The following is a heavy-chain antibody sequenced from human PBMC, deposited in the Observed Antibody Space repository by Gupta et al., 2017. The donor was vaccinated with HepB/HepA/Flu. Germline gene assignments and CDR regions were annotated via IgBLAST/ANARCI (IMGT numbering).Heavy chain of an antibody. V-gene: IGHV1-18*01. CDR1: GYTFSSSG. CDR2: ISVNNGNT. CDR3: ARLDLDILSLDY. D-gene: IGHD3-9*01. J-gene: IGHJ4*02. Sequence: QVQLVQSRPEVKRPGASVKVSCKASGYTFSSSGVTWVRQAPGQGLEWMGWISVNNGNTNYAQKFQGRVTMTTDTSTNTAYMELRSLRSDDTAVYFCARLDLDILSLDYWGQGTLVTVSS.